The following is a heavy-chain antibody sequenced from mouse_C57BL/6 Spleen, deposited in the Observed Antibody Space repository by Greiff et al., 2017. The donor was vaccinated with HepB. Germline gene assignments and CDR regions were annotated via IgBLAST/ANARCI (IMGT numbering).Heavy chain of an antibody. CDR1: GYTFTSYT. D-gene: IGHD2-4*01. CDR3: ARSVYDYDGAYYFDY. Sequence: VQLQQSGAELARPGASVKMSCKASGYTFTSYTMHWVKQRPGQGLEWIGYINPSSGYTKYNQKFKDKATLTADKSSSTAYMQLSSLTSEDSAVYYCARSVYDYDGAYYFDYWGQGTTLTVSS. CDR2: INPSSGYT. V-gene: IGHV1-4*01. J-gene: IGHJ2*01.